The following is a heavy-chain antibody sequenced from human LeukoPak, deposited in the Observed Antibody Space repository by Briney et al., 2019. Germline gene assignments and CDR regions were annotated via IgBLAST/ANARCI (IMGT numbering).Heavy chain of an antibody. J-gene: IGHJ6*03. D-gene: IGHD3-10*01. V-gene: IGHV3-7*01. CDR1: GFTFSSYW. CDR3: ARVGPYYYGSGSSAYYYYYYYMDV. CDR2: IKQDGSEK. Sequence: PGGSLRLSCAASGFTFSSYWMSWVRQAPGKGLEWVANIKQDGSEKYYVDSVKGRFTISRDNAKNSLYLQMNSLRAEDTAVYYCARVGPYYYGSGSSAYYYYYYYMDVWGKGTTVTVSS.